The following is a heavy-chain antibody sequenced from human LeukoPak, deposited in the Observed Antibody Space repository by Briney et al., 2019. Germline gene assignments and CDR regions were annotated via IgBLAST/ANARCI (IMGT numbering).Heavy chain of an antibody. Sequence: GGSLRLSCAVSGFIVSSNYMNWVRQAPGKGLEWVSVIYGGGTTEYADSVKGRFAISKDNAKNTVYLQMNNLRAEDTAVYYCVSFYETYWGRGTLVTVSS. J-gene: IGHJ4*02. CDR1: GFIVSSNY. CDR3: VSFYETY. D-gene: IGHD2/OR15-2a*01. CDR2: IYGGGTT. V-gene: IGHV3-53*03.